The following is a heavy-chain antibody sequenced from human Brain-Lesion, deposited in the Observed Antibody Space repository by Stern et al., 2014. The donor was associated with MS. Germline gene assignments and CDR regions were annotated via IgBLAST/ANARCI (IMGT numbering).Heavy chain of an antibody. CDR2: IFNSGST. CDR3: ARGRVVPGFQYYATDV. CDR1: GGSISSGGYY. Sequence: VQLVESGPGLVKPSQTLSLSCTVSGGSISSGGYYWSWIRQPAGKGLEWIGRIFNSGSTSYNPPLKSRVTLSKNTSKNQFSLRLNSMTAADTAVYYCARGRVVPGFQYYATDVWGQGTTVIVYS. V-gene: IGHV4-61*02. J-gene: IGHJ6*02. D-gene: IGHD2-2*01.